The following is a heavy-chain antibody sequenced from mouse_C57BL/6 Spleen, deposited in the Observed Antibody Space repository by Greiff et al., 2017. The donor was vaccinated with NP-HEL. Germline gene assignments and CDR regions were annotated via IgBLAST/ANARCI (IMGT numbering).Heavy chain of an antibody. Sequence: VQLPPSGPELVKPGASVKISCKASGYTFTDYYMNWVKQSHGKSLKWIGDINPNNGGTSYNQKFKGKATLTVDKSSSTAYMELRSLTSEDSAVYYCARSAGSSYESYWGQGTTLTVSS. CDR3: ARSAGSSYESY. J-gene: IGHJ2*01. V-gene: IGHV1-26*01. D-gene: IGHD1-1*01. CDR1: GYTFTDYY. CDR2: INPNNGGT.